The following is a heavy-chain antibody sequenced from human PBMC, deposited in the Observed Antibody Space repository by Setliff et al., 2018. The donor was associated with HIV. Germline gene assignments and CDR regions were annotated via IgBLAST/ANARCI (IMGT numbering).Heavy chain of an antibody. CDR1: GYTFTSDY. CDR2: INPAGNPT. V-gene: IGHV1-46*01. Sequence: ASVKVSCKASGYTFTSDYIHWVRQAPGQGLEWMGIINPAGNPTSYAQKFQGRLTISVDTSKNQFSLKLNSVTAADTAVYYCARSGGPTFDPWGQGTLVTVSS. D-gene: IGHD3-16*01. CDR3: ARSGGPTFDP. J-gene: IGHJ5*02.